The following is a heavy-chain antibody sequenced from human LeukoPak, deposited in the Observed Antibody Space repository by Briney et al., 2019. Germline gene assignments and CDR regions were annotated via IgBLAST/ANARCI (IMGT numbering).Heavy chain of an antibody. Sequence: GASVKVSCKASGGTFSSYAISWVRQAPGQGLEWMGGIIPIFGTANYAQKFQGRVTITADESTSTVYMELSSLRSEDTAVYYCARRSSSWHYFDYWGQGTLVTVSS. V-gene: IGHV1-69*13. CDR2: IIPIFGTA. CDR3: ARRSSSWHYFDY. J-gene: IGHJ4*02. CDR1: GGTFSSYA. D-gene: IGHD6-13*01.